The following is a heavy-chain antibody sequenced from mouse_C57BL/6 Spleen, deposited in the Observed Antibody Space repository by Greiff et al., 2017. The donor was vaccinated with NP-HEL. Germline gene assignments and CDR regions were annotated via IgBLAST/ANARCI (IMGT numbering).Heavy chain of an antibody. D-gene: IGHD2-12*01. J-gene: IGHJ2*01. V-gene: IGHV1-80*01. CDR2: IYPGDGDT. CDR1: GYAFSSYW. CDR3: ARYDPYYFDY. Sequence: VQRVESGAELVKPGASVKISCKASGYAFSSYWMNWVKQRPGKGLEWIGQIYPGDGDTNYNGKFKGKATLTADKSSSTAYMQLSSLTSEDSAVYFCARYDPYYFDYWGQGTTLTVSS.